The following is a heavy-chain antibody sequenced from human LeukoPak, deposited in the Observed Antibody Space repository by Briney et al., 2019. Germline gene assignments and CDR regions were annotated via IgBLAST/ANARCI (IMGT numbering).Heavy chain of an antibody. CDR1: GDSISNYY. CDR2: IYYSGST. D-gene: IGHD6-19*01. CDR3: ATNYTAVSDFDS. Sequence: PSETLSLTCTVSGDSISNYYWTWIRQPPGKGLEWIGYIYYSGSTKYNPSLKSRATISVDTSKKKSSLNLYSVTAADTAIYYCATNYTAVSDFDSWGQGTLVTVSS. V-gene: IGHV4-59*12. J-gene: IGHJ4*02.